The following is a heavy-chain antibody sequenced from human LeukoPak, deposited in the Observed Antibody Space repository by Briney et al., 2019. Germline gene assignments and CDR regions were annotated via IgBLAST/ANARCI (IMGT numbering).Heavy chain of an antibody. CDR3: ARDIVTV. Sequence: HTGGSLRLSCAASGFTFSSYAMHWVRQAPGKGLEWVAVISYDGSNKYYADSVKGRFTISRDNSKNTLYLQMNSLRAEDMAVYYCARDIVTVWGQGTTVTVSS. D-gene: IGHD2/OR15-2a*01. CDR1: GFTFSSYA. J-gene: IGHJ6*02. CDR2: ISYDGSNK. V-gene: IGHV3-30-3*01.